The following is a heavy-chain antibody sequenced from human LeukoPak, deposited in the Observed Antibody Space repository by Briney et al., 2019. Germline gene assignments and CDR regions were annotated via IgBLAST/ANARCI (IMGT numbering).Heavy chain of an antibody. CDR3: AREDTAMLTFDY. D-gene: IGHD5-18*01. V-gene: IGHV1-69*04. Sequence: SVKVSCKASGGTFSSYAISWVRQAPGQGLEWMGRIIPILGIANYAQKFQGRVTVTADKSTSTAYMELSSLRSEDTAVYYCAREDTAMLTFDYWGQGTLVTVSS. CDR1: GGTFSSYA. CDR2: IIPILGIA. J-gene: IGHJ4*02.